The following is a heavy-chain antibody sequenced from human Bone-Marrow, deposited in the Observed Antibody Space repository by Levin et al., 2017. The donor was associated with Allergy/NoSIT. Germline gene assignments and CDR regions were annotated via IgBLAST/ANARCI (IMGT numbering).Heavy chain of an antibody. V-gene: IGHV1-2*06. CDR3: ARGGSSSSWFPNYYFDH. CDR2: INPKSGGT. Sequence: GESLKISCKTVGYTFTEHFVHWVRRAPGQGLELMGRINPKSGGTFYVQKFQGRVTMTRDTSLTTVHMELSRLTSDDTAVYYCARGGSSSSWFPNYYFDHWGQGSPVTV. J-gene: IGHJ4*02. CDR1: GYTFTEHF. D-gene: IGHD6-13*01.